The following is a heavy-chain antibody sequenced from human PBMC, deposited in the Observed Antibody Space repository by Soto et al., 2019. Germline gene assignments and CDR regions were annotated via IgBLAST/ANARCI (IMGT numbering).Heavy chain of an antibody. V-gene: IGHV3-7*01. CDR2: IKQDGSLN. CDR3: ARDLQQ. Sequence: PGGSLRLSCAASGFTFSNSWLSWVRQTPGKGLEWVANIKQDGSLNYYVDSVKGRFTISRDNTNNSLYLQMNSLRAEDTAVYYCARDLQQWSQGTLVTVSS. J-gene: IGHJ4*02. CDR1: GFTFSNSW.